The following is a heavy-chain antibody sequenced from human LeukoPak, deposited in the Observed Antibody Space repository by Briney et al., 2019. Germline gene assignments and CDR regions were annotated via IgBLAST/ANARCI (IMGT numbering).Heavy chain of an antibody. V-gene: IGHV1-18*01. CDR2: ISPYSGNT. CDR3: ARGGGITIFGVVMDYFDY. Sequence: ASVKVSCKACGYTFIRYGISWLRQDPGQGLEWMGRISPYSGNTNYAQKLQGRVTVTVDTSTNTAYMELSSLRSEDTAVYYCARGGGITIFGVVMDYFDYWGQGTLVTVSS. J-gene: IGHJ4*02. CDR1: GYTFIRYG. D-gene: IGHD3-3*01.